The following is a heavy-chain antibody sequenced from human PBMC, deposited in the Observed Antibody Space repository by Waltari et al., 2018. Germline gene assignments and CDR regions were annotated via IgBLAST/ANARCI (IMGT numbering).Heavy chain of an antibody. V-gene: IGHV4-39*07. CDR3: ARIRYHGSGSYFYYYGMDV. CDR1: GGSISSSSYY. Sequence: QLQLQESGPGLVKLSETLSLTCTVSGGSISSSSYYWGWIRQPPGKGLEWIGSIYYSGSTYYNPSLKSRVTISVDTSKNQFSLKLSSVTAADTAVYYCARIRYHGSGSYFYYYGMDVWGQGTTVTVSS. CDR2: IYYSGST. D-gene: IGHD3-10*01. J-gene: IGHJ6*02.